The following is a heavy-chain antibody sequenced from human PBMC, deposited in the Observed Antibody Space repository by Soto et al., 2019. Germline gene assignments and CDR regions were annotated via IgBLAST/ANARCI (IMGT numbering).Heavy chain of an antibody. CDR3: ARRKQQLDLGNWFDP. J-gene: IGHJ5*02. V-gene: IGHV5-51*01. Sequence: EVQLVQSGAEVKKPGESLKISCKGSGYSFTSYWIGWVRQMPGKGLEWMGIIYPGDSDTRYSPSFQGQVTISADKSISTAYLQLSSLKASDTAMYYCARRKQQLDLGNWFDPWGQGTLVTVSS. D-gene: IGHD6-13*01. CDR1: GYSFTSYW. CDR2: IYPGDSDT.